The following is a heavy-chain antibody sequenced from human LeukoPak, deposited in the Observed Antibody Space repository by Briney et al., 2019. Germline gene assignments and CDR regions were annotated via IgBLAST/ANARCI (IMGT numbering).Heavy chain of an antibody. CDR1: GFTFSSYT. CDR2: ISSSGKYM. D-gene: IGHD5-24*01. V-gene: IGHV3-21*04. Sequence: GGSLRLSCAVSGFTFSSYTMNWVRQAPGKGLEWVSSISSSGKYMYYADSVKGRFTVSRDNSKNTLYLQMNSLTAEDTAIYYCARGQYPVMGTMRAFDIWGQGTKVTVSS. J-gene: IGHJ3*02. CDR3: ARGQYPVMGTMRAFDI.